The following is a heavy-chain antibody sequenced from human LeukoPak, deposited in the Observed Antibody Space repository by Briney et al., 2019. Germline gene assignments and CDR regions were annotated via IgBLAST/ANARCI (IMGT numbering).Heavy chain of an antibody. CDR2: IWYDGSNK. V-gene: IGHV3-33*08. D-gene: IGHD5-12*01. Sequence: PGRSLRLSCAASGFTFSSYAMHWVRQAPGKGLEWVAVIWYDGSNKYYADSVKGRFTISRDNSKNTLYLQMNSLRAEDTAVYYCARGPSGYDFLVDYWGQGTLVTVSS. J-gene: IGHJ4*02. CDR1: GFTFSSYA. CDR3: ARGPSGYDFLVDY.